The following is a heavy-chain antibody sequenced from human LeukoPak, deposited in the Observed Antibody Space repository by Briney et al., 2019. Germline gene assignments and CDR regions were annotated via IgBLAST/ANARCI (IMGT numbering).Heavy chain of an antibody. CDR3: VGVGRSSNWDDWSFDL. Sequence: GGSLRLSCAASGFTFSSYAMHWVRQAPGKGLEWVAVISYDGSNKYYADSVKGRFTISRDNSKNTLYLQMNSLRAEDTAVYYCVGVGRSSNWDDWSFDLWGRGTLVTVSA. J-gene: IGHJ2*01. V-gene: IGHV3-30*04. CDR2: ISYDGSNK. D-gene: IGHD1-1*01. CDR1: GFTFSSYA.